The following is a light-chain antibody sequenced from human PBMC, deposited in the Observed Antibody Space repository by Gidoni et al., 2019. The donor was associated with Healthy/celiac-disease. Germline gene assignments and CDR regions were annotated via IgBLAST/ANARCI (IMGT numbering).Light chain of an antibody. J-gene: IGKJ4*01. CDR2: DAS. V-gene: IGKV3-11*01. Sequence: EIVSPQSPPTLSSSPGERATLSCRASQSVSSYLAWYQQKPGQAPRLLIYDASNRATGIPARFSGSGSGTDFTLTISSLEPEDFAVYYCQQRSNGPLTFXGXTKVEIK. CDR1: QSVSSY. CDR3: QQRSNGPLT.